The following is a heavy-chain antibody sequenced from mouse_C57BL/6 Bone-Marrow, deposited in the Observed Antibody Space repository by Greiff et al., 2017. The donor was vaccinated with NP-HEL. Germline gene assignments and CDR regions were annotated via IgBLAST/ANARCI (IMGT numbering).Heavy chain of an antibody. J-gene: IGHJ3*01. V-gene: IGHV1-82*01. Sequence: QVQLQQSGPELVKPGASVKISCKASGYAFSSSWMNWVKQRPGKGLEWIGRIYPGDGDTNYIGKFKGKATLTADKSSSTAYMQLSSLTSEDSAVYFCARLFAYWGQGTLVTVSA. CDR1: GYAFSSSW. CDR3: ARLFAY. CDR2: IYPGDGDT.